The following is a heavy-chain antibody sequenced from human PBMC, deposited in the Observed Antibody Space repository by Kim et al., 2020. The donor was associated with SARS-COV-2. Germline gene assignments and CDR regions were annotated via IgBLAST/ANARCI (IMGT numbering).Heavy chain of an antibody. J-gene: IGHJ4*02. CDR3: AKDHQEFRLRYFDWSFDY. Sequence: GGSLRLSCAASGFTFSSYAMSWVRQAPGKGLEWVSAISGSGGSTYYADSVKGRFTISRDNSKNTLYLQMNSLRAEDTAVYYCAKDHQEFRLRYFDWSFDYWGQGTLVTVSS. V-gene: IGHV3-23*01. CDR2: ISGSGGST. CDR1: GFTFSSYA. D-gene: IGHD3-9*01.